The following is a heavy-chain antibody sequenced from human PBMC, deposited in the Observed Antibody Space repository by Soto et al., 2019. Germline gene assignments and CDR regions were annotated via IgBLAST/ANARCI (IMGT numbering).Heavy chain of an antibody. D-gene: IGHD3-10*02. Sequence: GASVKVSCKVSGYTLNELSMYWVRQDPGKGLEWMGGFDPEDGETIYAQKFQGRVTMTEDTSTDTAYMELSSLRSEDTAVYYCAILFSGSYPQIPYFDYWGQGTLVTVSS. CDR2: FDPEDGET. J-gene: IGHJ4*02. V-gene: IGHV1-24*01. CDR1: GYTLNELS. CDR3: AILFSGSYPQIPYFDY.